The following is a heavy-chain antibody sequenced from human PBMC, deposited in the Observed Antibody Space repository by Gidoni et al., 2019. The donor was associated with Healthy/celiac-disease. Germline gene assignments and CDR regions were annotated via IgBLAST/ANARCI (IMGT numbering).Heavy chain of an antibody. CDR1: GYPFTGYY. Sequence: QVQLVQSGAEVKKPGASVKVSCKASGYPFTGYYMHWVRQAPGQGLEWMGWINPNSGGTNYAQKFQGRVTMTRDTSISTAYMELSRLRSDDTAVYYCAVRYCSGGSCGDYYYYGMDVWGQGTTVTVSS. CDR3: AVRYCSGGSCGDYYYYGMDV. V-gene: IGHV1-2*02. CDR2: INPNSGGT. D-gene: IGHD2-15*01. J-gene: IGHJ6*02.